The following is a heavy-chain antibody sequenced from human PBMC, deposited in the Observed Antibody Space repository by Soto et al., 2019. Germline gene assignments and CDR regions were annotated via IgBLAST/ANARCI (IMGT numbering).Heavy chain of an antibody. J-gene: IGHJ5*02. CDR2: IYYSGST. CDR1: GGSISSYY. V-gene: IGHV4-59*01. D-gene: IGHD2-21*01. Sequence: PSETLSLTCTVSGGSISSYYWSWIRQPPGKGLEWIGYIYYSGSTNYNPSLKSRVTISVDTSKNQFSLKLSSVTAADTAVYYCARDHADYWLDPSGQGTLVTVSS. CDR3: ARDHADYWLDP.